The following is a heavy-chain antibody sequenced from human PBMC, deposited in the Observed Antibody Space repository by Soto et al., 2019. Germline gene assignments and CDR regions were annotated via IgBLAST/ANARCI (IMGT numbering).Heavy chain of an antibody. V-gene: IGHV3-23*01. J-gene: IGHJ4*02. CDR3: AKARPWYYDILTGSYKNYFDY. CDR2: ISGSGGST. CDR1: GFTFSSYA. Sequence: GGSLRLSCAASGFTFSSYAMSWVRQAPGKGLEWVSAISGSGGSTYYADSVKGRFTISRDNSKNTLYLQMNSLRAEDTAVYYCAKARPWYYDILTGSYKNYFDYWGQGTLVTVSS. D-gene: IGHD3-9*01.